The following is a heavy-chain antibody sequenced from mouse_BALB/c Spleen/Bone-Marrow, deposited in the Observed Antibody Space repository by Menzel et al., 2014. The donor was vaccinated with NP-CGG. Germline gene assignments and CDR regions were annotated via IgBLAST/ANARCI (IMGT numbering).Heavy chain of an antibody. CDR1: GYAFTNYW. CDR3: ARELVRGMDY. CDR2: INPGSGGI. Sequence: VQLVESGAELVRPGTSVKVSCKASGYAFTNYWIEWIKQRPGQGLEWIGVINPGSGGINYDGKFKGKATLTADKSSSTAYMQLSSLTSDDSAVYFCARELVRGMDYWGQGTSVTVSS. J-gene: IGHJ4*01. V-gene: IGHV1-54*01. D-gene: IGHD1-1*01.